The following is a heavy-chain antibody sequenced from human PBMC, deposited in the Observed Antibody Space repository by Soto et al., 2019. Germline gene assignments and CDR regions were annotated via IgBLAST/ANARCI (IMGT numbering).Heavy chain of an antibody. V-gene: IGHV4-4*02. CDR3: ARVPAVSSWFDP. CDR2: IYHSGST. Sequence: SQSLSLTCALSGGPISSSNWWSWVRQPPGKGLEWIGEIYHSGSTNYNPALKSRVTISVDKSKNQFSLKLSSVTAADPALYYCARVPAVSSWFDPWAQGTLVT. J-gene: IGHJ5*02. CDR1: GGPISSSNW. D-gene: IGHD2-8*01.